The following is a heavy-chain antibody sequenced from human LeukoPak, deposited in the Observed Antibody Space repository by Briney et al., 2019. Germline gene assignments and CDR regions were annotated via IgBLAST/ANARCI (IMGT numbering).Heavy chain of an antibody. CDR2: IYHSGST. V-gene: IGHV4-30-4*01. Sequence: PSQTLSLTCTVSGGSISSGDYYWSWIRQPPGKGLEWIGYIYHSGSTYYNPSLKSRVTISVDTSRDQFSLKLSSVTAADTAVYYCARDGIGFGELLSPGYFDLWGRGTLVTVSS. CDR3: ARDGIGFGELLSPGYFDL. J-gene: IGHJ2*01. CDR1: GGSISSGDYY. D-gene: IGHD3-10*01.